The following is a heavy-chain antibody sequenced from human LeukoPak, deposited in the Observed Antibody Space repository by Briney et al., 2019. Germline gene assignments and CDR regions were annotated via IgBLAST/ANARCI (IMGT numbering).Heavy chain of an antibody. J-gene: IGHJ5*02. CDR1: GDSISSYY. Sequence: SETLSLTCTISGDSISSYYWSWIREPAGKELEWIGRIFSDGSTNYNPSLKSRVTMSVVTSKNQFSLKLSSVTAADTAVYYCARVPGPPEGWFDPWGQGTLVTVSS. CDR2: IFSDGST. CDR3: ARVPGPPEGWFDP. V-gene: IGHV4-4*07.